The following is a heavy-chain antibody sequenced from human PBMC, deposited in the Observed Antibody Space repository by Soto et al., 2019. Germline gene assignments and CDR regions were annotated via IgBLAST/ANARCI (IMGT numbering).Heavy chain of an antibody. V-gene: IGHV1-69*13. CDR3: AKDWKWTPPSYYYGRDV. J-gene: IGHJ6*02. CDR1: GGTFSSYA. Sequence: SVKVSCKASGGTFSSYAISWVRQAPGQGLEWMGGIIPIFGTANYAQKFQGRVTITADESTSTAYMELSSLRSEDTAVYYCAKDWKWTPPSYYYGRDVGAQGTRFTFP. CDR2: IIPIFGTA. D-gene: IGHD1-1*01.